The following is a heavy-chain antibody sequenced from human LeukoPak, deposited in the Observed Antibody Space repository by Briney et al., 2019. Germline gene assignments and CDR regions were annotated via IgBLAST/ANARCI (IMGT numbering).Heavy chain of an antibody. CDR1: GGAITSHY. CDR2: ISNSGST. J-gene: IGHJ6*03. V-gene: IGHV4-59*11. D-gene: IGHD2-15*01. CDR3: GRDALVGYFSYYYMDV. Sequence: SETLSLTCIVSGGAITSHYWTWIRQSPVKGLEWLGDISNSGSTSYNPSLKSRVTISIDTSKNQFSLKLSSVTAADTAVYYCGRDALVGYFSYYYMDVWGKGTTVTVSS.